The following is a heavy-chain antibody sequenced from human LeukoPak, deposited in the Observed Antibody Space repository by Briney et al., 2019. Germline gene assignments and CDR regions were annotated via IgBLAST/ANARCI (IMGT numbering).Heavy chain of an antibody. CDR1: GGSISIYY. Sequence: SETLSLTCTVSGGSISIYYWSWIRQPAGKGLEWIGRIYTSGSTNYNPSLKSRVTMSVDTSKNQFSLKLSSVTAADTAVYYCARETYSYGDYGMDVWGQGTTVTVSS. CDR2: IYTSGST. CDR3: ARETYSYGDYGMDV. V-gene: IGHV4-4*07. D-gene: IGHD5-18*01. J-gene: IGHJ6*02.